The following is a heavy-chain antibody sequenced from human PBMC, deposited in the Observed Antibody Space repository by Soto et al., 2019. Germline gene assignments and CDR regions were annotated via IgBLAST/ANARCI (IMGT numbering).Heavy chain of an antibody. Sequence: QVQLVESGGGVVQPGRSLRLSCAASGFTFSSYAMHWVRQAPGKGLEWVAVISYDGSNKYYSDSLKGRFTISSDNSKYTLYLQMTSLRAEDTAVYYCAREEPSGEGAYDYWGQGTLVTVSS. D-gene: IGHD1-26*01. J-gene: IGHJ4*02. V-gene: IGHV3-30-3*01. CDR2: ISYDGSNK. CDR1: GFTFSSYA. CDR3: AREEPSGEGAYDY.